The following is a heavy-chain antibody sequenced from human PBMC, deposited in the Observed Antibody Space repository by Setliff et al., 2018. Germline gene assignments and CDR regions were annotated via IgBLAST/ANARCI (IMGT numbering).Heavy chain of an antibody. CDR1: GDSISSGNW. J-gene: IGHJ4*02. CDR3: ARGGTFRYFDF. V-gene: IGHV4-4*02. Sequence: SETLSLTCAVSGDSISSGNWWSWVRQPPEKGLEWIGEINHSGNTNYNPSLKSRVTISVDKSTNQFSLKLDSVTAADTAVYYCARGGTFRYFDFWGQGAPVTVSS. CDR2: INHSGNT. D-gene: IGHD5-12*01.